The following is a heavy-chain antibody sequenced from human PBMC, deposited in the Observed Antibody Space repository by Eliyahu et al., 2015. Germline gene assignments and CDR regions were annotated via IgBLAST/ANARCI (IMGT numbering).Heavy chain of an antibody. V-gene: IGHV4-31*01. CDR2: IYYSGXT. D-gene: IGHD4-17*01. Sequence: QVQLQESGPGLVKPSQTLXXXCTXSGCXISSGGYYWSWIRQHPGKGLEWIGYIYYSGXTYYNPSLKSLVTISVDTSKNQFSLKLSSVTAADTAVYYCARTVTTTNDAFDIWGQGTMVTVSS. CDR1: GCXISSGGYY. J-gene: IGHJ3*02. CDR3: ARTVTTTNDAFDI.